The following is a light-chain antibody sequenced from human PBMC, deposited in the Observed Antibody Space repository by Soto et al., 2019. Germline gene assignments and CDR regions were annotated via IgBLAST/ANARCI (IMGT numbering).Light chain of an antibody. CDR2: AAS. V-gene: IGKV3D-20*02. CDR1: QSVSSNY. J-gene: IGKJ1*01. Sequence: QSPLTLSLSPCETAGLSSRATQSVSSNYLAWYQQKPGQAPRLLIYAASSRATGIPDRFCRSGFGPEFTLTIRSLERDDFAVYHCQQLTAWPPQGTFGQGTKVDIK. CDR3: QQLTAWPPQGT.